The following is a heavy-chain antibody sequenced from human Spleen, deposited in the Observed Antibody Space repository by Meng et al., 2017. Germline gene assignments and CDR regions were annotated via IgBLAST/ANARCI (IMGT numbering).Heavy chain of an antibody. CDR2: INPSDGRT. Sequence: ASVKVSCKASGYTLTSYYMHWVRQAPGQGLEWMGIINPSDGRTSYAQKFQGRVTMTRDTSTSTAYMELSSLTSEDAAVYYCAGDLFSGDYWGRGTMVTVSS. CDR3: AGDLFSGDY. V-gene: IGHV1-46*01. J-gene: IGHJ4*02. D-gene: IGHD3-9*01. CDR1: GYTLTSYY.